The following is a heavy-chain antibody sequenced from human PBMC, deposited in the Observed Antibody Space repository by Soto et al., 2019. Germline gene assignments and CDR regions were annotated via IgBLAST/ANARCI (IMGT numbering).Heavy chain of an antibody. J-gene: IGHJ4*02. CDR3: AISQDRGGRTTFIY. D-gene: IGHD3-16*01. V-gene: IGHV3-9*01. Sequence: GGSLRLSCAVSGFTFDDNAMHWVRQAPEKGLEWVSGINWKSDIGYADSVKGRFTISRDNAENSLNLQMNSLRAEDTALYYCAISQDRGGRTTFIYWGQGTQVTVSS. CDR2: INWKSDI. CDR1: GFTFDDNA.